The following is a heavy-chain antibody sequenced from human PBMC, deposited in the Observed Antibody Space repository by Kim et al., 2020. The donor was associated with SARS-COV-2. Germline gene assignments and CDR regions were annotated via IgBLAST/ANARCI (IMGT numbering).Heavy chain of an antibody. CDR1: GFTFSSYG. Sequence: GGSLRLSCAASGFTFSSYGMHWVRQAPGKGLEWVAVIWYDGSNKYYADSVKGRFTISRDNSKNTLYLQMNSLRAEDTAVYYCARGGTYYDILTGYFQGYYFDYWGQVTLVTVSS. CDR2: IWYDGSNK. CDR3: ARGGTYYDILTGYFQGYYFDY. V-gene: IGHV3-33*01. J-gene: IGHJ4*02. D-gene: IGHD3-9*01.